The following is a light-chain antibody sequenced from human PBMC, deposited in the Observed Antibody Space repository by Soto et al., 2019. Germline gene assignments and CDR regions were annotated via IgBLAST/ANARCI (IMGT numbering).Light chain of an antibody. CDR3: QHYGTSLFT. Sequence: DIGLTQTPGTLSLSPGARATLSCRASQSVTSTYLAWYQQKPGKAPRLLIHAASLRAIGILDGLSGTGSGTDFTLTINKLDPEDFAVYYLQHYGTSLFTFGPGTKGDI. J-gene: IGKJ3*01. V-gene: IGKV3-20*01. CDR2: AAS. CDR1: QSVTSTY.